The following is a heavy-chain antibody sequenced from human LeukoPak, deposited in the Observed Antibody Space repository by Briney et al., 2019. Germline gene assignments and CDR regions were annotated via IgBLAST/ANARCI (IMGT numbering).Heavy chain of an antibody. D-gene: IGHD6-19*01. CDR3: ASTLAVAGSDY. CDR1: GGSISSYY. J-gene: IGHJ4*02. Sequence: SETLSLTCTVSGGSISSYYWSWIRQPPGKGLEWIGYIYYSGSTNYNPSLKSRVTISVDTSKNQFSLKLSSVTAADTAVCYCASTLAVAGSDYWGQGTLVTVSS. CDR2: IYYSGST. V-gene: IGHV4-59*01.